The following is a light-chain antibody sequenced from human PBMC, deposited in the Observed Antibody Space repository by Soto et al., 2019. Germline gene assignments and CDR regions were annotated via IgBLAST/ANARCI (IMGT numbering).Light chain of an antibody. CDR3: QSYDSSLSGSVV. CDR1: SSNIGAGYD. Sequence: QSVLTQPPSVSGAPGQRVTISCTGNSSNIGAGYDVHWYQQLPGTAPKLLISGNSNRPSGVPDRFSGSKSGTSASLAITGLQAEDEADYYGQSYDSSLSGSVVFGGGTKLTVL. J-gene: IGLJ2*01. V-gene: IGLV1-40*01. CDR2: GNS.